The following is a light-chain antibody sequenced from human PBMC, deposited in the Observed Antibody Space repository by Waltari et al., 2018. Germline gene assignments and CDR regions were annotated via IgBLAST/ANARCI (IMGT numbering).Light chain of an antibody. Sequence: SCRASQSVGRSLAWYQTRPGQSHRLLLYGASTRATAIPARFSGSGSGTDFSLTLSRLEPEDFAVYYCQRYVRLPVTFGQGTTVEIK. J-gene: IGKJ1*01. CDR1: QSVGRS. CDR3: QRYVRLPVT. CDR2: GAS. V-gene: IGKV3D-15*01.